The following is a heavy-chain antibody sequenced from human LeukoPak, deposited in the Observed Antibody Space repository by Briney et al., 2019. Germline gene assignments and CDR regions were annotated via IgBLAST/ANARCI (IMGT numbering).Heavy chain of an antibody. Sequence: ASVKVSCKASGYTFTSYDINWVRQATGQGLEWMGWMNPNSGNTGYAQKFQGRVTMTRNTSISTAYMELSSLRSEDTAVYYCARRRYGMVRPPGGTYYYYYMDVWGKGTTVTVSS. CDR1: GYTFTSYD. D-gene: IGHD3-10*01. CDR2: MNPNSGNT. CDR3: ARRRYGMVRPPGGTYYYYYMDV. V-gene: IGHV1-8*01. J-gene: IGHJ6*03.